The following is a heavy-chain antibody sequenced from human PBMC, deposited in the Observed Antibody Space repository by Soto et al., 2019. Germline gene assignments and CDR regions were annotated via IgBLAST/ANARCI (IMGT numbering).Heavy chain of an antibody. CDR1: GDRISCNSAG. D-gene: IGHD1-1*01. CDR2: TYYESKWYY. J-gene: IGHJ6*03. Sequence: PSQTLTLTCEISGDRISCNSAGWNWIRKTPSRGLEWLGRTYYESKWYYTYAASVKSRITVSPDTSKNQFSLQLTSVTPEDTAVYYCARGSWDDVSGHYYMDVWDKGTTVTVSS. V-gene: IGHV6-1*01. CDR3: ARGSWDDVSGHYYMDV.